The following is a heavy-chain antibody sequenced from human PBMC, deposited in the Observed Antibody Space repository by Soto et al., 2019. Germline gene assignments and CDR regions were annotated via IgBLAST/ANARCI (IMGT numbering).Heavy chain of an antibody. CDR2: ISAYNGNT. D-gene: IGHD2-2*01. V-gene: IGHV1-18*04. CDR1: GYTFTSYG. J-gene: IGHJ6*02. CDR3: ARDRLRYCSSTSCYYYYYGMDV. Sequence: QVQLVQSGAEVKKPGASVKVSCKASGYTFTSYGISWVRQAPGQGLEWMGWISAYNGNTNYAQKLQGRVTMTTDTSTSKAYRELRSLRSDDTAVYYCARDRLRYCSSTSCYYYYYGMDVWGQGTTVTVSS.